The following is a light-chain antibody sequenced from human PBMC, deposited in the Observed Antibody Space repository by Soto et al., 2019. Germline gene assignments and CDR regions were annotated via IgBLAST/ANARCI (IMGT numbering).Light chain of an antibody. CDR2: GAS. J-gene: IGKJ1*01. CDR1: RSISTY. Sequence: DIHITQSPSSLSASVGDIVTITCRASRSISTYLNWYQQKPGKAPKVLIYGASTLQSGVPSRFSGSGYGTDFTLTISSLQPDDFATYYCQHYNSYSEAFGQGTKVDI. CDR3: QHYNSYSEA. V-gene: IGKV1-39*01.